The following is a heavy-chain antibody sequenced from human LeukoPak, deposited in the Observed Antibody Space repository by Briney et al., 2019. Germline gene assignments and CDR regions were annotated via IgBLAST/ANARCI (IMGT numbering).Heavy chain of an antibody. J-gene: IGHJ4*02. CDR1: GGSISSSSYY. CDR2: IYYSGST. Sequence: SETLSLTCTVSGGSISSSSYYWGWLRQPPGKGLEWIGSIYYSGSTYYNPSLKSRVTISVDTSKNQFSLKLSSVTAADTAVYYCARQNWKYFDYWGQGTLVTVSS. CDR3: ARQNWKYFDY. D-gene: IGHD1-1*01. V-gene: IGHV4-39*01.